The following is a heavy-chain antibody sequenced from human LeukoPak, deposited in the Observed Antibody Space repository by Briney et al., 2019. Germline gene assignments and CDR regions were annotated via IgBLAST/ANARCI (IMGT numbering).Heavy chain of an antibody. J-gene: IGHJ4*02. CDR2: IYYSGST. CDR1: GNSISSGYY. Sequence: SETLSLTCTVSGNSISSGYYWGWIRQPPGKGLEWIGYIYYSGSTNYNPSLKSRVTISVDTSKNQFSLKLSSVTAADTAVYYCARDSGSLYFDYWGQGTLVTVSS. D-gene: IGHD1-26*01. V-gene: IGHV4-61*01. CDR3: ARDSGSLYFDY.